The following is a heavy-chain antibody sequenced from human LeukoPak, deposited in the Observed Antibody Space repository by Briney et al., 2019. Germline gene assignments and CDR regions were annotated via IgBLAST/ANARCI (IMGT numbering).Heavy chain of an antibody. J-gene: IGHJ4*02. CDR3: ARDPQHYDSSENYFDY. CDR2: ISGSGGST. V-gene: IGHV3-23*01. Sequence: PGGSLRLSCAASGFTFSSYSMSWVRQPPGKGLEWVSDISGSGGSTYYADSVKGRFTISRDNSKNTLYLQMNSLRAEDTAVYYCARDPQHYDSSENYFDYWGEGTLGTVSS. D-gene: IGHD3-22*01. CDR1: GFTFSSYS.